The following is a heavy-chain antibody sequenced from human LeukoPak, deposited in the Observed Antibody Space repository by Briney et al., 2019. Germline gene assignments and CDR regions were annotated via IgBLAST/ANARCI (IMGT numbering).Heavy chain of an antibody. Sequence: ASVKVSCKASGYTFTGYYMHWVRQAPGQGLEWMGWINPKSGGTNYAQKFQGKVTMTRDVSISTAYMELSRLRSDDTAVYYCARDLEAAAGTFGMGVWGQGTTVTVSS. D-gene: IGHD6-13*01. CDR1: GYTFTGYY. CDR3: ARDLEAAAGTFGMGV. CDR2: INPKSGGT. J-gene: IGHJ6*02. V-gene: IGHV1-2*02.